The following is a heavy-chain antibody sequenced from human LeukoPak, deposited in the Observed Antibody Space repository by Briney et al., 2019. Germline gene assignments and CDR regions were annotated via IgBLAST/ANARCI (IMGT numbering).Heavy chain of an antibody. CDR2: INSDGSDT. D-gene: IGHD3-22*01. J-gene: IGHJ4*02. V-gene: IGHV3-74*01. CDR1: GFIFSNYW. Sequence: GGSLRLSCAASGFIFSNYWMHWVRQAPGKGLVWVSRINSDGSDTSYADSVKGRFTISRDNAKNTLYLQMSSLRAEDTAVYYCARPTYYYDCSGNLPDFWGQGTLVTVSS. CDR3: ARPTYYYDCSGNLPDF.